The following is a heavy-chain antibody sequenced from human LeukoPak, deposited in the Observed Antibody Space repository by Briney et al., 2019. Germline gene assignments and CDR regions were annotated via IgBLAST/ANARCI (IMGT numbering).Heavy chain of an antibody. CDR2: IYTSGST. J-gene: IGHJ6*03. V-gene: IGHV4-4*07. D-gene: IGHD6-19*01. CDR3: ARDGIAVAGTVLYYYYYYMDV. Sequence: PSETLSLTCTVSGGSISSYYWSWIRQPAGKGLECIGRIYTSGSTNYSPSLKSRVTMSVDTSKNQFSLKLSSVTAADTAVYYCARDGIAVAGTVLYYYYYYMDVWGKGTTVTVSS. CDR1: GGSISSYY.